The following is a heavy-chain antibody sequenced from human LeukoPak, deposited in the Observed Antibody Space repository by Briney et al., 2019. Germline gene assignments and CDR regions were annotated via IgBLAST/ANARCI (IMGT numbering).Heavy chain of an antibody. CDR2: VYSGGSA. CDR1: GFTVSSSY. D-gene: IGHD2-2*01. J-gene: IGHJ4*02. V-gene: IGHV3-66*01. CDR3: ASYASALGQGY. Sequence: GGSLRLSCAASGFTVSSSYMNWVRQAPGKGLEWVSVVYSGGSAYYADSVKGRFTISRDNSKNTLYLQMNSLRAEDTAVYYCASYASALGQGYWGQGTLVTVSS.